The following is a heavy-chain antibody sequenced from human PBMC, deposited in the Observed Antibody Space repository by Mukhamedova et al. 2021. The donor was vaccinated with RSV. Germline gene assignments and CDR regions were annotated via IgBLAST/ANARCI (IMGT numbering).Heavy chain of an antibody. V-gene: IGHV4-34*01. Sequence: GKGLEWLGEINDSATTNYNPSLKSRVTISVDTSKNQFSLRLSSVTAADTAVYYCARRGLLAMGYWGQGTLVTVSS. CDR3: ARRGLLAMGY. J-gene: IGHJ4*02. D-gene: IGHD2-21*01. CDR2: INDSATT.